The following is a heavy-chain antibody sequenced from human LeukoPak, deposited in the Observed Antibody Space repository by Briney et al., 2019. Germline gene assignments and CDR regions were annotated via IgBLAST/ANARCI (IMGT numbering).Heavy chain of an antibody. CDR2: IIPIFGTA. CDR1: GGTFSSYA. J-gene: IGHJ4*02. D-gene: IGHD6-13*01. CDR3: ARDAAAGTSTSVDY. V-gene: IGHV1-69*01. Sequence: GSSVKVSCKASGGTFSSYAISWVRQAPGQGLEWMGGIIPIFGTANYAQKFQGRVTITADESTSTAYMELSSLRSEDTAVYYCARDAAAGTSTSVDYWGQGTLVTVSS.